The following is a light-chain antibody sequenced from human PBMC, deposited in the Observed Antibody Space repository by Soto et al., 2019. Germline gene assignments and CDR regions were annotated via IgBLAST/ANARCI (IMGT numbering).Light chain of an antibody. CDR1: SGDIGGYNY. Sequence: QSVLTQPASVSGSPGQSITISCTGTSGDIGGYNYVSWYQQHPGKAPKLLISEVTNRPSGVSNRFSGSKSGNTASLTISGLQAEDEADYYCQTHDRSLRGWVFGGGTKLTVL. J-gene: IGLJ3*02. CDR3: QTHDRSLRGWV. CDR2: EVT. V-gene: IGLV2-14*01.